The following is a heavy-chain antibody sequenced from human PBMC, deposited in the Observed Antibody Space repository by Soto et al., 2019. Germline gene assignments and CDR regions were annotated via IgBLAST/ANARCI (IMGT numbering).Heavy chain of an antibody. CDR1: GGSISSSSYY. CDR3: ARHQEPNTAGFWYYYYGMDV. D-gene: IGHD3-3*01. Sequence: SETLSLTCTVSGGSISSSSYYWGWIRQPPGKGREWIGSIYYSGSTYYNPSFKSRVTISVDTCKNQFSLKLSSVTAADTAVYYCARHQEPNTAGFWYYYYGMDVWGQGTTVTVSS. CDR2: IYYSGST. J-gene: IGHJ6*02. V-gene: IGHV4-39*01.